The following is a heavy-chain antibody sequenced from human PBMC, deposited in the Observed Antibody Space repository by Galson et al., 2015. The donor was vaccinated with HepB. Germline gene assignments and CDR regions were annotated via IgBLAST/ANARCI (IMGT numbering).Heavy chain of an antibody. V-gene: IGHV6-1*01. D-gene: IGHD3-10*01. J-gene: IGHJ4*02. Sequence: CAISGDSVSTHIVAWNWIRQSPSRGLEWLGRTYYRSKWYNDYAVSVQSRITINPDTSRNQFSLQLNSVTPEDTGVYYCTRVRHLARGMDVWGQGTLVTVSS. CDR2: TYYRSKWYN. CDR3: TRVRHLARGMDV. CDR1: GDSVSTHIVA.